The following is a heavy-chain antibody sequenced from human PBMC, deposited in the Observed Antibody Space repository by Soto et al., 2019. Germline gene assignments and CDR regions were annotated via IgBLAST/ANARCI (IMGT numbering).Heavy chain of an antibody. CDR3: ARDMNGNFYYFDY. V-gene: IGHV1-69*13. Sequence: ASVKVSCKASGGTFSSYAISWVRQAPGQGLEWMGGIIPIFGTANYAQKFQGRVTITADESTSTAYMELSSLRSEDTAVYYCARDMNGNFYYFDYWGQXTLVTVSS. CDR2: IIPIFGTA. CDR1: GGTFSSYA. D-gene: IGHD3-3*01. J-gene: IGHJ4*02.